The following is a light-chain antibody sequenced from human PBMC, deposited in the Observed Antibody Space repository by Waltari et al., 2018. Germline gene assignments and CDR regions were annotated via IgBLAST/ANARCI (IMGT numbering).Light chain of an antibody. CDR1: SSDIDGYNG. CDR2: EVS. CDR3: GSYRSGSSWV. V-gene: IGLV2-18*02. Sequence: QSALTQPPSVSESLGQSVTISCTGTSSDIDGYNGVSWYQQHSGTAPRLLIYEVSKRPSWGSGRFSGSKSGNTASLTIVGLQAEDEADYCGGSYRSGSSWVFGGGTRLTVL. J-gene: IGLJ2*01.